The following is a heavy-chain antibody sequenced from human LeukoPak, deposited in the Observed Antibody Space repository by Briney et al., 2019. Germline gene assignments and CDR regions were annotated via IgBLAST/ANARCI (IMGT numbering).Heavy chain of an antibody. J-gene: IGHJ4*02. V-gene: IGHV4-4*02. Sequence: SEALSLTCAVSGGSISSGSWWGWIRQPPGKGLEWIGEIHHSGSTNYNPSLKSRVTISVDTSKNQFSLKLSSVTAADTAVYYCARNRYGSGSYPYWGQGTLVTVSS. CDR3: ARNRYGSGSYPY. CDR2: IHHSGST. CDR1: GGSISSGSW. D-gene: IGHD3-10*01.